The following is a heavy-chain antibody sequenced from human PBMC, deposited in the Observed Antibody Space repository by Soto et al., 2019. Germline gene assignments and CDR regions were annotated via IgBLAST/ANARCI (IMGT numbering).Heavy chain of an antibody. J-gene: IGHJ6*03. CDR1: GGSISSYY. CDR3: ARHYYDFWSGYYNYYYYYYMDV. D-gene: IGHD3-3*01. CDR2: IYYSGST. V-gene: IGHV4-59*01. Sequence: QVQLQESGPGLVKPSETLSLTCTVSGGSISSYYWSWIRQPPGKGLEWIGYIYYSGSTNYNPSLKSRVTISVDTSKNQVSLKLSSVTAADTAVYYCARHYYDFWSGYYNYYYYYYMDVWGKGTTVTVSS.